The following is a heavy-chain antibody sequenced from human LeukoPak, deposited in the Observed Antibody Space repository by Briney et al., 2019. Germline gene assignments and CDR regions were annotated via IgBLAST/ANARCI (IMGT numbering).Heavy chain of an antibody. CDR2: IYSGGST. CDR3: ARISGYSYVPYYFDY. V-gene: IGHV3-66*02. Sequence: GGSLRLSCAASGFTVSSNYMSWVRQAPGKGLEWVSVIYSGGSTYYADSVKGRFTISRDNSKNTLYLQMNSLRSEDTAVYYCARISGYSYVPYYFDYWGQGTLVTVSS. D-gene: IGHD5-18*01. CDR1: GFTVSSNY. J-gene: IGHJ4*02.